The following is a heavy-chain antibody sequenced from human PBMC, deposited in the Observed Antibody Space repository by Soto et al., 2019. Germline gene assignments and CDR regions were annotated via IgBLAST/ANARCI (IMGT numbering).Heavy chain of an antibody. J-gene: IGHJ4*02. CDR2: ISHDGINK. CDR3: GRCTSTSCHLGSDY. Sequence: VQLVESGGGLVQPGGSLRLSCAASGFTFSSSDMHWVRQATGKGLEWVALISHDGINKYYADSVRGRFTISRDSSTNTLYLQMNSLRAADTAVYYCGRCTSTSCHLGSDYWGQGTLVTVSS. D-gene: IGHD2-2*01. CDR1: GFTFSSSD. V-gene: IGHV3-30-3*01.